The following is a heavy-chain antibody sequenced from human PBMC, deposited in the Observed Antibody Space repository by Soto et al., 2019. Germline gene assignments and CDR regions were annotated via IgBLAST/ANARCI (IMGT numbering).Heavy chain of an antibody. Sequence: QVQLQESGPGLVKPSETLSLTCTVSGGSISSYYWSWIRQPPGKGLEWIGYIYYSGSTNYNPSLKSRVTISVDTSKNQCSLKLSSVTAADTAVYYCARVVGCSSTSCYNAFDIWGQGTMVTVSS. J-gene: IGHJ3*02. D-gene: IGHD2-2*02. CDR3: ARVVGCSSTSCYNAFDI. CDR1: GGSISSYY. CDR2: IYYSGST. V-gene: IGHV4-59*08.